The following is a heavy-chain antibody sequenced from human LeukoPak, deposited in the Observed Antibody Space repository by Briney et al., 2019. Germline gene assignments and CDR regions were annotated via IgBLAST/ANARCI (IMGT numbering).Heavy chain of an antibody. J-gene: IGHJ4*02. Sequence: SVTVSFTASGGTFTSYANSWVRQAPGQGLEWMGRIIPILGIASYAQKFQGRVTITADKSTSTAYMELSSLRSEDTAVYYCARDLGYYDSSGYYYVWGQGTLVTVSS. CDR2: IIPILGIA. CDR3: ARDLGYYDSSGYYYV. CDR1: GGTFTSYA. V-gene: IGHV1-69*04. D-gene: IGHD3-22*01.